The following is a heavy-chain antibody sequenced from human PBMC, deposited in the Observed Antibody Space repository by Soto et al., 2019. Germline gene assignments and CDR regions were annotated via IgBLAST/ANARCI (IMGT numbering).Heavy chain of an antibody. CDR1: GGTFSSYA. J-gene: IGHJ4*02. V-gene: IGHV1-69*01. CDR3: ARAVRDGYKYLPFDY. D-gene: IGHD5-12*01. Sequence: QVQLVQSGAEVKKPGSSVKVSCKASGGTFSSYAISWVRQAPGQGLEWMGGIIPIFGTANYAQKFQGRVTITADESTSTAYMELRRLKSEDTDVYYCARAVRDGYKYLPFDYCGQGTLVPVSS. CDR2: IIPIFGTA.